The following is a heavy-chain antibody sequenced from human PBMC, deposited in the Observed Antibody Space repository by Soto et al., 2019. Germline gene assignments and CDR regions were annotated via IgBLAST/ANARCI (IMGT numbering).Heavy chain of an antibody. CDR2: ISGSGGST. Sequence: GGSLRLSCAASGFTFSSYAMSWVRQAPGKGLEWVSAISGSGGSTYYADSVKGRFTISRDNSKNTLYLQMNSLRAEDTAVYYRAKDPYYDILTEFDPWGQGTLVTVSS. J-gene: IGHJ5*02. CDR3: AKDPYYDILTEFDP. D-gene: IGHD3-9*01. CDR1: GFTFSSYA. V-gene: IGHV3-23*01.